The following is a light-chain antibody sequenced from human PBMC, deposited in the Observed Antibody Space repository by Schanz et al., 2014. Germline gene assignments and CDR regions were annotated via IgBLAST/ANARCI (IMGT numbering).Light chain of an antibody. V-gene: IGLV2-8*01. CDR3: SSYAGRNNLL. J-gene: IGLJ2*01. CDR1: SSDVGGYNY. CDR2: EVT. Sequence: QSALTQPPSASGSPGQSVTISCTGTSSDVGGYNYVSWYQQNPGKAPKLMIYEVTKRPSGVPDRFSGSKSGNTASLTVSGLQAEDEGDYYCSSYAGRNNLLFGGGTKLTVL.